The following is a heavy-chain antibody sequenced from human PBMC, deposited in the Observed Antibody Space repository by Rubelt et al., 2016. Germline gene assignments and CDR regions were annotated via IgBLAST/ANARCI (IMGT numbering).Heavy chain of an antibody. D-gene: IGHD6-19*01. CDR3: ARDSRFRIAVAKPTNFDY. Sequence: GGGLVQPGGSLRLSCAASGFTFGTFGMSWVRQAPGKGLEWVSVIYSGGSTYYADSVKGRFTISRDNSKNTLHLQMNSLRAEDTAVYYCARDSRFRIAVAKPTNFDYWGQGTLVTVSS. J-gene: IGHJ4*02. CDR2: IYSGGST. CDR1: GFTFGTFG. V-gene: IGHV3-66*01.